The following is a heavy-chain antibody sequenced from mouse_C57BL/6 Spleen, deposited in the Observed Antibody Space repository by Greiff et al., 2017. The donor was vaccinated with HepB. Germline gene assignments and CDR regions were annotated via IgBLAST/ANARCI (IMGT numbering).Heavy chain of an antibody. V-gene: IGHV1-62-2*01. D-gene: IGHD1-1*01. CDR2: FYPGSGSI. CDR1: GYTFTEYT. J-gene: IGHJ3*01. CDR3: ARHEDEGVWYGSSSAGFAY. Sequence: LVESGAELVKPGASVKLSCKASGYTFTEYTIHWVKQRSGQGLEWIGWFYPGSGSIKYNEKFKDKATLTADKSSSTVYMELSRLTSEDSAVYFCARHEDEGVWYGSSSAGFAYWGQGTLVTVSA.